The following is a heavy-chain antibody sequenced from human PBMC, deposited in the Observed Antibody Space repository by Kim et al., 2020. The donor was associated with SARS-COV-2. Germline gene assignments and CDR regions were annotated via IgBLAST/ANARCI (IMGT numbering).Heavy chain of an antibody. Sequence: GGSLRLSCAASGFTFSNYGMHWVRQAPGKGLEWVAVISYDGSNNYYGDSVKGRFTISRDNSKDTLYLQMNSLRAEDTAVYYCANFHRPRQSWLVPDYWGQGTLVTVSS. CDR1: GFTFSNYG. J-gene: IGHJ4*02. CDR2: ISYDGSNN. CDR3: ANFHRPRQSWLVPDY. V-gene: IGHV3-30*18. D-gene: IGHD5-18*01.